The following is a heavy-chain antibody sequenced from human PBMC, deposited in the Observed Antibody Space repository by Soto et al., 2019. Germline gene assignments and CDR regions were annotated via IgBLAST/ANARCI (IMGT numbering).Heavy chain of an antibody. Sequence: GGSLRLSCAASGFTFSSYAIHWVRQAPGKGLEYVSTISRNGGSTYYADSVKGRFTISRDNSKNTLYLQMNSLRAEDTAVYYCARDFHGSGSYYDDYYYYGMDVWGQGTTVTVSS. CDR3: ARDFHGSGSYYDDYYYYGMDV. V-gene: IGHV3-64*04. J-gene: IGHJ6*02. CDR2: ISRNGGST. CDR1: GFTFSSYA. D-gene: IGHD3-10*01.